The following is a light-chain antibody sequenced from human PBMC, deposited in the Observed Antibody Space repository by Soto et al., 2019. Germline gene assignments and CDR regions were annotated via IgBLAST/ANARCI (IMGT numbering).Light chain of an antibody. CDR2: LNSDGSH. J-gene: IGLJ3*02. CDR1: SGHSSYA. CDR3: QTWGTGIQV. Sequence: QSVLTQSPSASAPLGASVKLTCTPSSGHSSYAIAWHQQQPEKGPRYLMKLNSDGSHSKGDGIPDRFSGSSSGAERYLTISSLQSEDEADYYCQTWGTGIQVFGGGTKVTVL. V-gene: IGLV4-69*01.